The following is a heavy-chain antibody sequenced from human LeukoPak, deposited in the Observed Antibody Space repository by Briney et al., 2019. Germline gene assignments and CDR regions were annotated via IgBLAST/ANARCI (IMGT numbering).Heavy chain of an antibody. CDR2: ISGGGGST. J-gene: IGHJ4*02. D-gene: IGHD6-19*01. CDR3: AKGSYGSGRF. CDR1: GFTFSSYA. Sequence: GGSLRLSCAASGFTFSSYAMSWVRQAPGKGLEWVSAISGGGGSTYYADSVKGRFSISRDNSKNTLYLQMNSLRAEDTAVYYCAKGSYGSGRFWGQGTLVTVSS. V-gene: IGHV3-23*01.